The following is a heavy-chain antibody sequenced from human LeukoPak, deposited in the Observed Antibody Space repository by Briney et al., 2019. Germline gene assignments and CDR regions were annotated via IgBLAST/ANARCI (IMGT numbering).Heavy chain of an antibody. CDR1: GFTFSDAW. J-gene: IGHJ5*02. V-gene: IGHV3-15*01. CDR3: PREPPWFAP. D-gene: IGHD1-14*01. Sequence: GGSLRLSCAASGFTFSDAWMSWVRQAPGKGLEWVGRIKSKTYGGTTQYAAPVKGRFTSSRDDSKSALYLPMARPKSEDPAVYYCPREPPWFAPWGQGTLVTVSS. CDR2: IKSKTYGGTT.